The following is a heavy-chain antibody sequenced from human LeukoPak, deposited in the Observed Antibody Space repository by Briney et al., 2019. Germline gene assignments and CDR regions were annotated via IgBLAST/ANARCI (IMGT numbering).Heavy chain of an antibody. J-gene: IGHJ6*02. CDR2: ISSNGGST. CDR1: GFTFSSYA. V-gene: IGHV3-64*01. CDR3: ARGGGYSYGTYYYYSMDV. Sequence: GGSLRLSCAASGFTFSSYAMHWVRQAPGKGLEYVSAISSNGGSTYYANSVKGRFTISRDNSKNTLYLQMGSLRAEDMAVYYCARGGGYSYGTYYYYSMDVWGQGTTVTVSS. D-gene: IGHD5-18*01.